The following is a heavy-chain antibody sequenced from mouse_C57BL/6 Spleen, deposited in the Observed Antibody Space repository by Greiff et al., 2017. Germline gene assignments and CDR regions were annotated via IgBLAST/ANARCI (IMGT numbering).Heavy chain of an antibody. CDR1: GFTFSSYG. Sequence: EVMLVESGGDLVKPGGSLKLSCAASGFTFSSYGMSWVRQTPDKRLEWVATISSGGSYTYYPDSVKGRFTISRDNAKNTLYLQMSSLKSEDTAMYYCARQDNFRYFDVWGTGTTVTVSS. V-gene: IGHV5-6*01. D-gene: IGHD3-2*01. J-gene: IGHJ1*03. CDR3: ARQDNFRYFDV. CDR2: ISSGGSYT.